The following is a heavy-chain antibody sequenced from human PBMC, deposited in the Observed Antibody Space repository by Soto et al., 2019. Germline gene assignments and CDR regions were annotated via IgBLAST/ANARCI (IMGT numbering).Heavy chain of an antibody. CDR3: ARGVPEAWEILKF. Sequence: PSETLSLTCAVSGDSFSNKYYWIWVRQPPGKGLEWIGEIFHNGNTNYSPSLKSRITISIDKSKNQFSLNLASVTAADTAVYYCARGVPEAWEILKFWGQGTLVTVSS. V-gene: IGHV4-4*02. CDR2: IFHNGNT. CDR1: GDSFSNKYY. D-gene: IGHD1-26*01. J-gene: IGHJ4*02.